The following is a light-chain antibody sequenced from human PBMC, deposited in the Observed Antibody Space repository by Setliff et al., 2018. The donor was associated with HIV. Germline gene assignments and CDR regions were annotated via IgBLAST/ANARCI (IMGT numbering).Light chain of an antibody. CDR2: EVS. V-gene: IGLV2-11*01. J-gene: IGLJ1*01. CDR3: CSYAGSYSLFV. CDR1: SSDVGTYNY. Sequence: QSALTQPRSVSGSPGQSVTISCTGTSSDVGTYNYVSWYQQHPGKAPKLMIFEVSKRPSGVPDRFSGSKSGNTASLTISGLQAEDEADYYCCSYAGSYSLFVFGSGTKSPS.